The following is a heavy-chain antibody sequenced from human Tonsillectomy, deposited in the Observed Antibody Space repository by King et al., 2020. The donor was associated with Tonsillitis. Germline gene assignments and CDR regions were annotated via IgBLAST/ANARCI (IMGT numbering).Heavy chain of an antibody. Sequence: VQLVESGGGLVQPGGSLKLSCAASGFTFSGSAMHWVRQASGKGLEWVGRIRSKANSYATAYAASVKGRFTISRDGSKNTTYLQMNSLKTEDTAVYYCTEAAMTTAAFDIWGQGTMVTVSS. CDR1: GFTFSGSA. V-gene: IGHV3-73*01. CDR3: TEAAMTTAAFDI. D-gene: IGHD4-11*01. J-gene: IGHJ3*02. CDR2: IRSKANSYAT.